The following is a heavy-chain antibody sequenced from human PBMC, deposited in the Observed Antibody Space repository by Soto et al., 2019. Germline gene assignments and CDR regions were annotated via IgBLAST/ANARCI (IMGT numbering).Heavy chain of an antibody. J-gene: IGHJ6*02. CDR1: GYTFTGYY. CDR2: INPNSGGT. CDR3: ARALGSSWYLDYYYYGMDV. Sequence: GASVKVSCKASGYTFTGYYMHWVRQAPGQGLEWMGWINPNSGGTNYAQKFQGWVTITRDTSISTAYMELSRLRSDDTAVYYCARALGSSWYLDYYYYGMDVWGQGTTVTVSS. V-gene: IGHV1-2*04. D-gene: IGHD6-13*01.